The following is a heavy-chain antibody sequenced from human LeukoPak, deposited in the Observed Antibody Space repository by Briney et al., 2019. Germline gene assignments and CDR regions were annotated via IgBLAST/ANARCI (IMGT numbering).Heavy chain of an antibody. D-gene: IGHD6-13*01. J-gene: IGHJ3*02. CDR2: INPNSGGT. Sequence: ASVKVSCKASGYTFTGYYMHWVRQAPGQGLEWMGWINPNSGGTNYAQKFQGRVTMTRDTSITTAYMELSRLRSEDTAVYYCARVGSSSWYGALDIWGQGTVVSVSS. V-gene: IGHV1-2*02. CDR1: GYTFTGYY. CDR3: ARVGSSSWYGALDI.